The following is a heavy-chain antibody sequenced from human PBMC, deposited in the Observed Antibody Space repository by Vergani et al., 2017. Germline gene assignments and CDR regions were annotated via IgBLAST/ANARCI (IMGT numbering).Heavy chain of an antibody. J-gene: IGHJ6*02. CDR2: INHSGDT. CDR3: ARHRGSGGFFPSSYFYVMDV. V-gene: IGHV4-38-2*01. CDR1: DSSIMTNPY. Sequence: QVQLQESGPGLVKPSETLTLTCDVSDSSIMTNPYWGWFRQSPGKGLEWIGCINHSGDTHYNSSLKSRVSISIVSSSKFSLSLTSVTAADTAIYYCARHRGSGGFFPSSYFYVMDVWGHGTTVTVSS. D-gene: IGHD3-10*01.